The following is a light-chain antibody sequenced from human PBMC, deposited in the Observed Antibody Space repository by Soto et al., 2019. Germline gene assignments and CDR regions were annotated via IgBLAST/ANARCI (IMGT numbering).Light chain of an antibody. Sequence: QSVLTQPASVSGSPGQSITISCTGTTSDVGRYNYVSWYQQHPGKAPKLIIYDVSNRPSGVSNRFSGSKSGNTASLTTSGLQAEDEADYYCNSYTSSSTHVLGTGTKLTVL. CDR1: TSDVGRYNY. V-gene: IGLV2-14*01. J-gene: IGLJ1*01. CDR2: DVS. CDR3: NSYTSSSTHV.